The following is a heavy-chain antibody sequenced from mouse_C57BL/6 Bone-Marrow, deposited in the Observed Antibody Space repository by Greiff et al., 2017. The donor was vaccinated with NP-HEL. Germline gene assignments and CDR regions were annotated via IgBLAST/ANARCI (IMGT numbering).Heavy chain of an antibody. CDR2: IDPSDSET. D-gene: IGHD2-1*01. CDR1: GYTFTSYW. Sequence: QVQLQQPGAELVRPGSSVKLSCKASGYTFTSYWMHWVKQRPIQGLEWIGNIDPSDSETHYNQKFKDKATLTVDKSSSTAYMQLSSLTSEDSAVYDCASGGYGNCVGYAMDYWGQGTSVTVSS. V-gene: IGHV1-52*01. CDR3: ASGGYGNCVGYAMDY. J-gene: IGHJ4*01.